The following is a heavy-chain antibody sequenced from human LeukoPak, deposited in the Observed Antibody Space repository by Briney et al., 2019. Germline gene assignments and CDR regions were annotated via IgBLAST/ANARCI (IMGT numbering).Heavy chain of an antibody. D-gene: IGHD3-10*01. V-gene: IGHV1-8*03. Sequence: GSVKVSCKASGYTFTSYDINWVRQATGQGLEWMGWMNPNSGNTGYAQKFQGRVTITRNTSISTAYMELSSLRSEDTAVYYCARDPEKYYYGSGSSNNWGQGTLVTVSS. CDR3: ARDPEKYYYGSGSSNN. J-gene: IGHJ4*02. CDR1: GYTFTSYD. CDR2: MNPNSGNT.